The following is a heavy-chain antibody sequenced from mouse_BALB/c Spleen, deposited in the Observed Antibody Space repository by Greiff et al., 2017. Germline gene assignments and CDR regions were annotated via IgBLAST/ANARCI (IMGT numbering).Heavy chain of an antibody. Sequence: VKLVESGPGLVAPSQSLSITCTVSGFSLTSYGVHWVRQPPGKGLEWLGVIWAGGSTNYNSALMSRLSISKDNSKSQGCLKMNSLQTDDTAMYYCARDDYDDGYAMDYWGQGTSVSVSS. CDR3: ARDDYDDGYAMDY. J-gene: IGHJ4*01. V-gene: IGHV2-9*02. CDR1: GFSLTSYG. D-gene: IGHD2-4*01. CDR2: IWAGGST.